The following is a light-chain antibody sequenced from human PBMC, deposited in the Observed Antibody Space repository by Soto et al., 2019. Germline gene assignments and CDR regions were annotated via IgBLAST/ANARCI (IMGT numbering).Light chain of an antibody. CDR3: ASWDYSLSGPV. V-gene: IGLV1-47*02. Sequence: QSVLTQPPSASGTPGQRVTISCSGSSTDIGSNYVYWYQQVPGTAPKLLIYSNNQRPSGVPDRFSGSKSGTSASLAISGLRSEDEADYYCASWDYSLSGPVFGGGTKVTVL. CDR2: SNN. CDR1: STDIGSNY. J-gene: IGLJ3*02.